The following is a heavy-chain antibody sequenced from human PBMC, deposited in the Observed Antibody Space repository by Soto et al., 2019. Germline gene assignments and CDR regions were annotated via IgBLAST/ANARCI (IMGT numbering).Heavy chain of an antibody. CDR2: IHYSGGT. D-gene: IGHD6-13*01. Sequence: QVQLQESGPGLVKPSQTLSLTCTVSGGSISSGDYYWSWIRQPPGKGLEWIGYIHYSGGTYHNPSLKSRVCISVDTPEPQFSLQLSTVTAADTAVYDCARSHRDLQQLVHYYYGMDVLGQGTTVNVSS. V-gene: IGHV4-30-4*01. CDR1: GGSISSGDYY. CDR3: ARSHRDLQQLVHYYYGMDV. J-gene: IGHJ6*02.